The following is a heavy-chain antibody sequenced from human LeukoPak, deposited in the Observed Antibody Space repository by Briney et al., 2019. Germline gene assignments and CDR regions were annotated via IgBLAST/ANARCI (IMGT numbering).Heavy chain of an antibody. CDR1: GFTFSSYS. CDR3: AREGIVGATDH. J-gene: IGHJ4*02. V-gene: IGHV3-21*01. Sequence: PGGSLRLSCAASGFTFSSYSMNWVRQAPGKGLEWVSSISSSSSSYIYYADSVKGRFTISRDNAKNSLYLQMNSLRAEDTAVYYCAREGIVGATDHWGQGTLVTVSS. CDR2: ISSSSSSYI. D-gene: IGHD1-26*01.